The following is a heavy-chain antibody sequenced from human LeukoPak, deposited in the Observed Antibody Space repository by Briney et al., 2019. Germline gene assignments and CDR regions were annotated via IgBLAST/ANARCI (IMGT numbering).Heavy chain of an antibody. Sequence: GGSLRLSCAASGFTFSSYVVHWVRQAPGKGLEWVALISHDGSNKYYADSVKGRFTISRDNSKNTLYLQMNSLRAEDTAVYYCARETPLVREPNWFDPWGQGTLVTVSS. V-gene: IGHV3-30-3*01. CDR2: ISHDGSNK. D-gene: IGHD6-13*01. J-gene: IGHJ5*02. CDR3: ARETPLVREPNWFDP. CDR1: GFTFSSYV.